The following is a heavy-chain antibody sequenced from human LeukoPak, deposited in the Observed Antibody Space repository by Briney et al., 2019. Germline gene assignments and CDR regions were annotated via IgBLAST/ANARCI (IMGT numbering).Heavy chain of an antibody. V-gene: IGHV3-30*18. CDR1: GFTFSSYG. J-gene: IGHJ3*02. CDR2: ISYDGSNK. D-gene: IGHD4-11*01. Sequence: GGSLRLSCAASGFTFSSYGMHWVRQAPGKGLEWVAVISYDGSNKYYADSVKGRFTISRDNSKNTLYLQMNSLRAEDTAVYYCAKGTTVTTASAFDIWGQGTMVTVSS. CDR3: AKGTTVTTASAFDI.